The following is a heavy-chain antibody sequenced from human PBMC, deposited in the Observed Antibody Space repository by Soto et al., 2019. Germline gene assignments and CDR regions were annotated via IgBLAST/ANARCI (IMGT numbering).Heavy chain of an antibody. CDR2: IWYDGTNE. J-gene: IGHJ3*02. Sequence: QVQLVESGGGVVQSGRSLRLSCEASGFIFSTYGMHWVRQAPGKGLEWVALIWYDGTNEHYADSVKGRFTISKDNFKNTLHLEMSGLRVEDTAVYYCARETNGGSFDIWGQGTMVTVSS. V-gene: IGHV3-33*01. CDR3: ARETNGGSFDI. D-gene: IGHD2-8*01. CDR1: GFIFSTYG.